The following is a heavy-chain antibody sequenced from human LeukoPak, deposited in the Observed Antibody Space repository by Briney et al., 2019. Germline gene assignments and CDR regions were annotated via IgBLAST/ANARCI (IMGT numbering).Heavy chain of an antibody. CDR3: TAVFSGTQGGYYFDY. V-gene: IGHV3-15*01. CDR1: GFTFSNAW. Sequence: GGSLRLSCAASGFTFSNAWMSCVRPAPGKGLEWVGRIKSKTDGGTTDYAASVKGRFTISRDDSKNTLYLQMNSLKTEDTAVYYCTAVFSGTQGGYYFDYWGQGTLVTVSS. CDR2: IKSKTDGGTT. J-gene: IGHJ4*02. D-gene: IGHD1-7*01.